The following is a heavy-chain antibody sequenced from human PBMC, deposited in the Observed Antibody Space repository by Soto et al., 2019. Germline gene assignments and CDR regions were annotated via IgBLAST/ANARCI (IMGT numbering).Heavy chain of an antibody. CDR2: ISYDGSNK. CDR1: GFTFSSYA. Sequence: QVQLVESGGGVVQPGRSLRLSCAASGFTFSSYAMHWVRQAPGKGLEWVAVISYDGSNKYYADSVKGRFTISRDNSKNTLCLQMNSLRAEDKAVYYCARDGNSVFDYYYYGMDVWGQGTTVTVSS. J-gene: IGHJ6*02. CDR3: ARDGNSVFDYYYYGMDV. V-gene: IGHV3-30-3*01.